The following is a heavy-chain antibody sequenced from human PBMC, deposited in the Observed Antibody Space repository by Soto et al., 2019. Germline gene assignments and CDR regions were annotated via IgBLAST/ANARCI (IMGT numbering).Heavy chain of an antibody. Sequence: EVQLLESGGGLVQPGGSLRLSCAASGFTFSSFALSWVRQAPGKGLQWVSAISGSGGDTDYADSVKGRFTISRDNSKNTLFLQMNSLRAEDTAKYYCAGPGYSSQEWWGQGTLVTVSP. CDR2: ISGSGGDT. D-gene: IGHD5-12*01. V-gene: IGHV3-23*01. CDR3: AGPGYSSQEW. J-gene: IGHJ4*02. CDR1: GFTFSSFA.